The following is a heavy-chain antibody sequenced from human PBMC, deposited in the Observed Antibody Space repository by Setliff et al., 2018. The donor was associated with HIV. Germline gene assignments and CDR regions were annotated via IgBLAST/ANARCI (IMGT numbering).Heavy chain of an antibody. Sequence: GGSLRLSCAASGFSVSSNYMNWVRQAPGKGLEWVSLFYSDGRTYYADSVKGRFTVSRDNSKNTLYLQMNSLRPEDTAVYYCAKSHNSGGYYRGFFDYWGQGTRVTVSS. V-gene: IGHV3-53*01. CDR1: GFSVSSNY. D-gene: IGHD1-26*01. CDR2: FYSDGRT. J-gene: IGHJ4*02. CDR3: AKSHNSGGYYRGFFDY.